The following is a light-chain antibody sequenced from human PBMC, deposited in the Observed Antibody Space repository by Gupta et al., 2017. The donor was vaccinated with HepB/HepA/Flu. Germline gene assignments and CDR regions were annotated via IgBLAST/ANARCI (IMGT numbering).Light chain of an antibody. J-gene: IGLJ2*01. Sequence: SYVLTQPPSVSVAPGKTARITCGGIDIGSKGVHWYKQKPGQAPVLGGYDESDRPSGIPERVSGSNSATTATTTSMRVEACNNADADSQVWASPSVQLFGGGTHLTVL. CDR2: DES. V-gene: IGLV3-21*03. CDR3: QVWASPSVQL. CDR1: DIGSKG.